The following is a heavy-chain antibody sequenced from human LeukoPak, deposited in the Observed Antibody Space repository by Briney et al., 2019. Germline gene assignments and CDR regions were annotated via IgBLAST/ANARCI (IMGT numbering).Heavy chain of an antibody. CDR1: GFTFSSYG. CDR3: ARGRDSSCYYGDDAFDI. V-gene: IGHV3-33*01. Sequence: GRSLRLSCAASGFTFSSYGMHWVRQAPGKGLEWVAVIWYDGSNKYYADSVKGRFTISRDNSKNTLYLQMNSLRAEDTAVYYCARGRDSSCYYGDDAFDIWGQGTMVTVSS. CDR2: IWYDGSNK. D-gene: IGHD3-22*01. J-gene: IGHJ3*02.